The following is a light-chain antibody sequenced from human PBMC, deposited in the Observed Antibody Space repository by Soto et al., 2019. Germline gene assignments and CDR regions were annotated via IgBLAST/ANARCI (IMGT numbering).Light chain of an antibody. CDR3: SSYAGSNKSV. CDR1: SSDVGGYNY. V-gene: IGLV2-8*01. Sequence: QSLLTQPPSASGSPGQSVAISCTGTSSDVGGYNYVSWYQQHPGKAPKLMIYGVSKRPSGVPDRFSGFKSGNTASLTVSGLQPEDEADYYCSSYAGSNKSVFGTGTKVTVL. J-gene: IGLJ1*01. CDR2: GVS.